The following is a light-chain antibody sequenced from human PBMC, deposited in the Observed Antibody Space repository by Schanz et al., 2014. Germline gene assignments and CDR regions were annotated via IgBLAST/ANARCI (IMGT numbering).Light chain of an antibody. J-gene: IGLJ1*01. Sequence: QSALTQPPSASGSPGQSVTISCTGTSSDIGGYNFVSWYQQHPGEAPKLMMYEVTKRPSGVPDRFSGSKSGNTASLTVSGLQAEDDADYYCCSYAGSPYVFGTGTKLTVL. CDR1: SSDIGGYNF. CDR2: EVT. CDR3: CSYAGSPYV. V-gene: IGLV2-8*01.